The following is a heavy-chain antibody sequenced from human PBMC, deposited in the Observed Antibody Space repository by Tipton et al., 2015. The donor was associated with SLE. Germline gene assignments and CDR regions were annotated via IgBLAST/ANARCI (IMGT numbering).Heavy chain of an antibody. V-gene: IGHV4-4*08. D-gene: IGHD3-10*01. CDR2: IYTSGST. CDR3: ASGGYGSGSHYLGGWFDP. Sequence: TLSLTCTVSGGSISSYYWSWIRQSPGKGLEWIGYIYTSGSTNYNPSLKSRVTISADTSKNQFSLKLSSVTAADTAVYHCASGGYGSGSHYLGGWFDPWGRGTLVTVSS. CDR1: GGSISSYY. J-gene: IGHJ5*02.